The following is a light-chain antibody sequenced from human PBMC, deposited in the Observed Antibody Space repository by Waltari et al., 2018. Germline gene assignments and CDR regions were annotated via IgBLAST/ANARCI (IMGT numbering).Light chain of an antibody. V-gene: IGLV1-51*02. J-gene: IGLJ3*02. CDR1: SSNLGNSY. Sequence: QSVLTQPPSVSAAPGQKVTISCSGSSSNLGNSYVSWYQQFPGTAPKLLIYENRKRPSEIPDRFSGSKSGTSATLVITELQTGDEADYYCGAWDSSLSAGGVFGGGTKVTVL. CDR2: ENR. CDR3: GAWDSSLSAGGV.